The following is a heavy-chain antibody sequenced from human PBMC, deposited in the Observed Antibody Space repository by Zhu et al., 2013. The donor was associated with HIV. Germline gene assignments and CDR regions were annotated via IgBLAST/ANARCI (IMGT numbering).Heavy chain of an antibody. D-gene: IGHD2-2*01. J-gene: IGHJ6*03. CDR3: AREQCSSTTCYQYMDV. CDR2: MDSRSDFT. Sequence: QVQLVQSGAEMKKAGASVKVSCKASGYTFTNYEINWVRQAPGQGLEWMGWMDSRSDFTGSAPKFQNRVTMTRDTSISTAYMELSRLRSDDTAVYYCAREQCSSTTCYQYMDVVGTKGPRSTVSS. V-gene: IGHV1-8*01. CDR1: GYTFTNYE.